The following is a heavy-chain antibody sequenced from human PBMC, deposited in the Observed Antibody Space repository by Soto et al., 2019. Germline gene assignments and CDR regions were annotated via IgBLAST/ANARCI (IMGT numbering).Heavy chain of an antibody. Sequence: QVQLQESGPGLVKPSGTLSLTCAVSGGSISRVNWWSWVRQPPGKGLEWIGEIYHVGSTNYNTSLKSRVTISVDKSKNQLSLKLSSVTAADTAVYYCAREGDGGYSHGYWGQGTLVTVSS. CDR1: GGSISRVNW. D-gene: IGHD5-18*01. CDR3: AREGDGGYSHGY. CDR2: IYHVGST. V-gene: IGHV4-4*02. J-gene: IGHJ4*02.